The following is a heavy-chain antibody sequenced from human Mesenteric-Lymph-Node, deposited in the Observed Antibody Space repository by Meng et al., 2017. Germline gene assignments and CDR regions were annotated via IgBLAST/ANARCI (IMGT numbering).Heavy chain of an antibody. D-gene: IGHD3-9*01. CDR2: MSPESGNT. V-gene: IGHV1-8*01. CDR3: ARGIDAGFDY. Sequence: QGHLVQSGREVKKPGASVKVSCKASGYTFTSYHINWVRQATGQGLEWMGWMSPESGNTAYAQKFEGRVTMTRDTSINTAYMELSSLGSEDTAVYYCARGIDAGFDYCGQGTLVTVSS. J-gene: IGHJ4*02. CDR1: GYTFTSYH.